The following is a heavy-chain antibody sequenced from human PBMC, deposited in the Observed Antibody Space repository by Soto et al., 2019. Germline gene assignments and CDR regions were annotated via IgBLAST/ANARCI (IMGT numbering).Heavy chain of an antibody. CDR1: GFSLSNARMG. D-gene: IGHD6-13*01. J-gene: IGHJ5*02. Sequence: QVTLKESGPVLVKPTETLTLTCTVSGFSLSNARMGVSWIRQPPGKALEWLAHIFSNDEKSYSTSLKSRLTTXTXTXXSQVVLTMTNMDPVDTATYYCARILEQQLDNWFDPWGQGTLVTVSS. CDR3: ARILEQQLDNWFDP. V-gene: IGHV2-26*01. CDR2: IFSNDEK.